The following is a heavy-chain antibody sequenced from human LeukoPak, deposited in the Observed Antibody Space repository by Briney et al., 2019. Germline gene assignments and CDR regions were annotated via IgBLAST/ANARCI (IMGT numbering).Heavy chain of an antibody. D-gene: IGHD6-19*01. CDR1: DGSITSGAYS. Sequence: SETLSLTCAVSDGSITSGAYSWSWIRQPPGKGLEWIGYIYHSGSTYYNPSLKSRVTISVDRSKNQFSLKLSSVTAADTAVYYCARGAGIITVAGYYFDYWGQGTLVTVSS. V-gene: IGHV4-30-2*01. J-gene: IGHJ4*02. CDR3: ARGAGIITVAGYYFDY. CDR2: IYHSGST.